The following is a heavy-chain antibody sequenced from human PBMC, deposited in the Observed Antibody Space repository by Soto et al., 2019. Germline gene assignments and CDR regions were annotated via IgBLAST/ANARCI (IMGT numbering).Heavy chain of an antibody. V-gene: IGHV3-21*01. J-gene: IGHJ5*02. Sequence: GGSLRLSCAASGFTFSSYSMNWVRQAPGKGLEWVSSISSSSSYIYYADSVKGRFTISRDNAKNSLYLQMNSLRAEDTAVYYCARDDEWGISHNWFDPWGQGTLVTVSS. CDR1: GFTFSSYS. CDR2: ISSSSSYI. D-gene: IGHD3-16*01. CDR3: ARDDEWGISHNWFDP.